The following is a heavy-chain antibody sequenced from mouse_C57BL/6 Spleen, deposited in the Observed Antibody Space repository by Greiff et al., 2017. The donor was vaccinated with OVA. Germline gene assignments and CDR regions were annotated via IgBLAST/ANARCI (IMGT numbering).Heavy chain of an antibody. CDR2: IDPSDSET. J-gene: IGHJ3*01. V-gene: IGHV1-52*01. D-gene: IGHD1-3*01. CDR3: ARGSSKSGAWFAY. CDR1: GYTFTSYW. Sequence: VQLQQPGAELVRPGSSVTLSCKASGYTFTSYWMHWVKQRPIQGLEWIGNIDPSDSETHYNQKFKDKATLTVDNSSRRAYIQLSSLTSEDYAVYYCARGSSKSGAWFAYWGQGTLVTVSA.